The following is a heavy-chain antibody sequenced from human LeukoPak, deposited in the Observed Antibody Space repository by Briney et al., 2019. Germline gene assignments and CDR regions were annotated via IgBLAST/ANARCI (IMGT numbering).Heavy chain of an antibody. CDR2: INPSGGST. D-gene: IGHD2-15*01. J-gene: IGHJ4*02. Sequence: ASVKVSCKASGYTFTSYYMHWVRQAPGQGLEWTGIINPSGGSTSYAQKFQGRVTMTRDTSTSTVYMELSSLRSEDTAVYYCAMLAYCSGGSCSLDYWGQGTLVTVSS. CDR1: GYTFTSYY. V-gene: IGHV1-46*01. CDR3: AMLAYCSGGSCSLDY.